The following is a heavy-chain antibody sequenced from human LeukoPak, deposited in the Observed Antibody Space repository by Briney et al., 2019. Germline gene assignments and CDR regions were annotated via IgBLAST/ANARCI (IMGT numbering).Heavy chain of an antibody. J-gene: IGHJ4*02. D-gene: IGHD2-8*01. CDR2: ISAYNGDT. CDR3: AREHVLMVSDY. Sequence: ASVKVSCKASGYTFTSYGISWVRQAPGQGLEWMGWISAYNGDTHYAQKLQGRVTMTTDTSSSTAYMELRSLRSDDTAMYYCAREHVLMVSDYWGQGTLVTVSS. V-gene: IGHV1-18*01. CDR1: GYTFTSYG.